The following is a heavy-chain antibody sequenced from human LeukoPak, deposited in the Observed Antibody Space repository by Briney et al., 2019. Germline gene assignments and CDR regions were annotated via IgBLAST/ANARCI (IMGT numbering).Heavy chain of an antibody. CDR1: GYTFTGYY. CDR3: AKEARGENFDY. CDR2: INPNSGGT. D-gene: IGHD3-16*01. Sequence: AAPVKVSCKASGYTFTGYYMHWVRQAPGQGLEWMGRINPNSGGTNYAQKFQGRVTMTRDTSISTAYMELSRLRSDDTAVYYCAKEARGENFDYWGQGTLVTVSS. V-gene: IGHV1-2*06. J-gene: IGHJ4*02.